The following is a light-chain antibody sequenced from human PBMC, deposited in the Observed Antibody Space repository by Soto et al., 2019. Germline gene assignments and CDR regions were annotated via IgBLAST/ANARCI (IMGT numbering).Light chain of an antibody. Sequence: DIQMTQSPSTLSASVGDTVTITCRASQSFGSWLAWYQQKPGQAPKLLIYDISTLEYGVPSRFSGSGSGTEFTLTISSLQPADFATYYCQQYNISPSTFGQGTKLDIK. CDR2: DIS. CDR3: QQYNISPST. V-gene: IGKV1-5*01. CDR1: QSFGSW. J-gene: IGKJ2*01.